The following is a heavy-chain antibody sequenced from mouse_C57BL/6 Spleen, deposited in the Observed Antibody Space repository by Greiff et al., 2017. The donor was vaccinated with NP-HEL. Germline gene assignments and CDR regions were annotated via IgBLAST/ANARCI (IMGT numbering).Heavy chain of an antibody. CDR3: ARGSSGSAWFAY. Sequence: VQLQQSGAELVKPGASVKISCKASGYAFSSYWMNWVKQRPGKGLEWIGQIYPGDGDTNYNGKFKGKATLTADKSSSTAYMQLSSLTSEDSAVYFCARGSSGSAWFAYWGQGTLVTVSA. J-gene: IGHJ3*01. CDR1: GYAFSSYW. D-gene: IGHD3-2*02. CDR2: IYPGDGDT. V-gene: IGHV1-80*01.